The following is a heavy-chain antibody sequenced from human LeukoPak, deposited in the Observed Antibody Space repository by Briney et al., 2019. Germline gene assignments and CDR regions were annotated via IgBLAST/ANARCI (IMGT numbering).Heavy chain of an antibody. Sequence: ASVKVSCRASGYTFTSYGISWVRQAPGQGLEWMGGIIPIFGTANYAQKFQGRVTITADESTSTAYMELSSLRSEDTAVYYCARGLAAAGMGVDYWGQGTLVTVSS. D-gene: IGHD6-13*01. CDR2: IIPIFGTA. J-gene: IGHJ4*02. CDR3: ARGLAAAGMGVDY. V-gene: IGHV1-69*13. CDR1: GYTFTSYG.